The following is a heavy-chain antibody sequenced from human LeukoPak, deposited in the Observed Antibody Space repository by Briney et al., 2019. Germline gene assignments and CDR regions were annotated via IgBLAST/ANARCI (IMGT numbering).Heavy chain of an antibody. CDR1: GFTFSSYA. CDR3: ARDPAVPAAIFEEKELAAFDY. CDR2: ISYDGSNK. V-gene: IGHV3-30*01. J-gene: IGHJ4*02. D-gene: IGHD2-2*01. Sequence: GGSLRLSCAASGFTFSSYAMHWVRQAPGKGLEWVAVISYDGSNKYYADSVKGRFTISRDNSKNTLYLQMNSLRAEDTAVHYCARDPAVPAAIFEEKELAAFDYWGQGTLVTVSS.